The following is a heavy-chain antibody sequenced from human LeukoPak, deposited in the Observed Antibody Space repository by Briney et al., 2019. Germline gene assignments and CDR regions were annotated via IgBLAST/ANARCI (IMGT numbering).Heavy chain of an antibody. Sequence: GGSLRLSCAASGFTFSGSAMHWVRQASGKGLEWVGRIRSKANSYATAYAASVKGRFTISRDDSKNTAYLQMNSLKTEDTAVYYCTRDGERDGYRKTLVRIYYYYMDVWGKGTTVTVSS. J-gene: IGHJ6*03. V-gene: IGHV3-73*01. CDR1: GFTFSGSA. CDR3: TRDGERDGYRKTLVRIYYYYMDV. CDR2: IRSKANSYAT. D-gene: IGHD5-24*01.